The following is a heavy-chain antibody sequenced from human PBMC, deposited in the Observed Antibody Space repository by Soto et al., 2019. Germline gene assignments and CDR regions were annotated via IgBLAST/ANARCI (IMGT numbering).Heavy chain of an antibody. D-gene: IGHD3-16*01. Sequence: QVQLQESGPGLVRPSETLSLSCTVSDGSISSCYWSCIRQAPGKGLEWIGYIYYSGNTNYNPSLKSRVTISVDTSKNQFSLKLSSVTAADTAVYYCARGGRENWYFALWGRGTLVTVSS. CDR3: ARGGRENWYFAL. V-gene: IGHV4-59*01. J-gene: IGHJ2*01. CDR1: DGSISSCY. CDR2: IYYSGNT.